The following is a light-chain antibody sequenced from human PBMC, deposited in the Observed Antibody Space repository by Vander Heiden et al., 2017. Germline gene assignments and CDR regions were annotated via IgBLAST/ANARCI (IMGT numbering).Light chain of an antibody. J-gene: IGKJ4*01. V-gene: IGKV1-8*01. CDR2: AAS. Sequence: AIRITQPPSSLSASTGDRVTITCRASQGISSYLAWYQQKPGKAPKLLIYAASTLQSGVPSRFSGSGSGTDFTLTISCRQSEDFATYYCQQYYSYPPLTFGGGTKVEIK. CDR3: QQYYSYPPLT. CDR1: QGISSY.